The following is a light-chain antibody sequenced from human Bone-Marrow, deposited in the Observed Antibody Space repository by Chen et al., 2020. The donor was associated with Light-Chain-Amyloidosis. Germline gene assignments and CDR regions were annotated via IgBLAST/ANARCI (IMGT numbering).Light chain of an antibody. J-gene: IGLJ3*02. Sequence: SYVLTQPSSVSVAPGQTATIACGGNNIGSTSVHWYQQTPGQAPLLVVYDDSGRPSGIPERLSGSNSGNTATLPISRVEAGEEADYYCQVWDRSSDRPVFGGGTKLTVL. CDR2: DDS. CDR1: NIGSTS. V-gene: IGLV3-21*02. CDR3: QVWDRSSDRPV.